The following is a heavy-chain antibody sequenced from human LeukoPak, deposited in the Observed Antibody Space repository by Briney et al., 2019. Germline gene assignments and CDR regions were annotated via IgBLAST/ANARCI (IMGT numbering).Heavy chain of an antibody. CDR3: AKYASYYYGSGSYHPPPV. V-gene: IGHV1-69*13. J-gene: IGHJ6*04. Sequence: SVKVSCKASGGTFSSYAISWVRQAPGRGLEWMGGIIPIFGTANYAQKFQGRVTITADESTSTAYMDLSSLRAEDTAVYYCAKYASYYYGSGSYHPPPVWGKGTTVTVSS. D-gene: IGHD3-10*01. CDR1: GGTFSSYA. CDR2: IIPIFGTA.